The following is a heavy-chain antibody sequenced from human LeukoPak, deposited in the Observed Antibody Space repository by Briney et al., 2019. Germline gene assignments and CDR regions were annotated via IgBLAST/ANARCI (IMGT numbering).Heavy chain of an antibody. Sequence: GGSLRLSCAASGFTFSSYGMHWVRKAPGKGLEWVAFIRYDGSNKYYADSVKGRFTISRDNSKNTLYLQMNSLRAEDTAVYYCAKKKVAAAGHFDYWGQGTLVTVSS. CDR2: IRYDGSNK. V-gene: IGHV3-30*02. CDR3: AKKKVAAAGHFDY. J-gene: IGHJ4*02. CDR1: GFTFSSYG. D-gene: IGHD6-13*01.